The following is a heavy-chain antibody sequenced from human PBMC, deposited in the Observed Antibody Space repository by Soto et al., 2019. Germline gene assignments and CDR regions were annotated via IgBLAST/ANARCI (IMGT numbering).Heavy chain of an antibody. J-gene: IGHJ3*02. CDR2: FDPEDGET. Sequence: ASVKVSCKVSGYTLTELSMHWVRRAPGKGLEWMGGFDPEDGETIYAQKFQGRVTMTEDTSTDTAYMELSSLRSEDTAVYYCVTGGALEWLPLDAFDIWGQGTMVTVSS. V-gene: IGHV1-24*01. CDR1: GYTLTELS. CDR3: VTGGALEWLPLDAFDI. D-gene: IGHD3-3*01.